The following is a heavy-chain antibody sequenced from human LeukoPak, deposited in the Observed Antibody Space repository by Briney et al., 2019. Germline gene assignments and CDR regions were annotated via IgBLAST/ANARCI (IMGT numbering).Heavy chain of an antibody. J-gene: IGHJ4*02. V-gene: IGHV3-15*01. Sequence: GGSLRLSCAAPGFTFSNAWMSWVRQAPGKGLEWVGRIKSKTDGGTTDYAAPVKGRFTISRDDSKNTLYLQMNSLKTEDTAVYYCTTNLRQWLVLDYWGQGTLVTVSS. D-gene: IGHD6-19*01. CDR3: TTNLRQWLVLDY. CDR2: IKSKTDGGTT. CDR1: GFTFSNAW.